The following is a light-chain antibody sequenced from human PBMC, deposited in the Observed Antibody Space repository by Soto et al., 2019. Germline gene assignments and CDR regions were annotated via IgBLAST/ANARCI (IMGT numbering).Light chain of an antibody. J-gene: IGLJ1*01. CDR1: SSDIGNYNY. CDR3: SSYTSRSTPYV. CDR2: EVS. Sequence: QSALTQPASVSGSPGQSITLSCTGTSSDIGNYNYVSWYQQHPGKAPKLIIYEVSDRPSGVSIRFSGSKSGNTASLTISGLQAEDEADYYCSSYTSRSTPYVFGTGTKVTVL. V-gene: IGLV2-14*01.